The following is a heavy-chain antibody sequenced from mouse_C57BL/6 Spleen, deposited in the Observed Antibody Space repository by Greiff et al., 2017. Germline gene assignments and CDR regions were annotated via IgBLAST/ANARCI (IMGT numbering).Heavy chain of an antibody. CDR2: IWSDGST. CDR1: GFSLTSYG. J-gene: IGHJ4*01. D-gene: IGHD2-4*01. Sequence: VQLVESGPGLVAPSQSLSITCTVSGFSLTSYGVHWVRQPPGKGLEWLVVIWSDGSTTYNSALKSRLSISKDNSKSHVFLKMNSLQTDDTAMYYCARHEGDYDDAMDYWGQGTSVTVSS. CDR3: ARHEGDYDDAMDY. V-gene: IGHV2-6-1*01.